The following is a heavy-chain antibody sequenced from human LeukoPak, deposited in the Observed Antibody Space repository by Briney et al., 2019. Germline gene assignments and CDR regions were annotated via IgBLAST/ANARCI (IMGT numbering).Heavy chain of an antibody. CDR3: ARFDYYYYYMDV. V-gene: IGHV4-61*02. CDR1: GGSISSGSYY. CDR2: IYTSGST. Sequence: PSETLSLTCTVSGGSISSGSYYWNWIRQPAGKGLEWIGRIYTSGSTSYNPSLKSRVTISVDTSKNQFSLKLSSVTAADTAVYYCARFDYYYYYMDVWGKGTTVTVSS. J-gene: IGHJ6*03.